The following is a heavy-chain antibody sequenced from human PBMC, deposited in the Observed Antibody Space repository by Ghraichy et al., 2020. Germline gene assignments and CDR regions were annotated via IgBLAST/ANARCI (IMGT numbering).Heavy chain of an antibody. V-gene: IGHV1-18*04. CDR1: GYTFTSYG. D-gene: IGHD2-2*02. CDR2: ISAYNGNT. Sequence: ASVKVSCKASGYTFTSYGISWVRQAPGQGLEWMGWISAYNGNTNYAQKLQGRVTMTTDTSTSTAYMELRSLRSDDTAVYYCARVNCSSTSCYSYYYYYGMDVWGQGTTVTVSS. CDR3: ARVNCSSTSCYSYYYYYGMDV. J-gene: IGHJ6*02.